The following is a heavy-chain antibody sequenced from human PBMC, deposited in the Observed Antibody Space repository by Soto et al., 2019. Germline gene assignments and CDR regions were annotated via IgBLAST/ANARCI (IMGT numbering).Heavy chain of an antibody. Sequence: EVQLVESGGGLAQPGGSLRLSCAAPGFPPTNYDMHWVRQPSGKGLEWASAVDTYGSASNLGFVKGRFTISRENGENSLFLQMDSLRVDDTAMYYCAREQYGSGIRPFDLWGQGTMVTVSS. CDR1: GFPPTNYD. CDR3: AREQYGSGIRPFDL. V-gene: IGHV3-13*04. J-gene: IGHJ3*01. CDR2: VDTYGSA. D-gene: IGHD3-10*01.